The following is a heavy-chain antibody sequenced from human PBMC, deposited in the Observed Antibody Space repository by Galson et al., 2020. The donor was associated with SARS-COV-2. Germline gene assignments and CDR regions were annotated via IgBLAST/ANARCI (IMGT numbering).Heavy chain of an antibody. V-gene: IGHV1-18*01. CDR3: ARSDHDLYDWFDP. CDR1: GYPFSDYD. D-gene: IGHD2-8*01. Sequence: ASVKVSCKASGYPFSDYDITWVRQAPGQGLEWMGLIGVRNGNTHYAQKVQGRVTMTTDTSTDTAYMELRGLRSDDTAMYYCARSDHDLYDWFDPWGQGTLFTVSS. CDR2: IGVRNGNT. J-gene: IGHJ5*02.